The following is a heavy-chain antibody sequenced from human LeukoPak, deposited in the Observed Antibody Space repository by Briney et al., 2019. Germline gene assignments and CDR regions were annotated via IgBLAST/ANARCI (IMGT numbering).Heavy chain of an antibody. CDR3: ASLAMALPFDY. CDR1: GFTFSSYA. D-gene: IGHD5-18*01. Sequence: RSLRLSCAASGFTFSSYAMHWVRQAPGKGLEWVAVISYDGSNKYYADSVKGRFTISRDNSKNTLYLQMNSLRAEDTAVYYCASLAMALPFDYWGQGTLVTVSS. CDR2: ISYDGSNK. V-gene: IGHV3-30-3*01. J-gene: IGHJ4*02.